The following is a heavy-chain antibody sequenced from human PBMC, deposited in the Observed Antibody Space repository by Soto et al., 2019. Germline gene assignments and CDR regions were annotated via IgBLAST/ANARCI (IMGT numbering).Heavy chain of an antibody. Sequence: EVQLMESGGGLVKPGGSLTLSCAASGFTFSSYTMIWVRQAPGKGLEWVSSISSSSSYIYYADSVKGRFTISRDNAKNSLYLQMNSLGAEDTAVYYRARFGCTTEAHWGQGTLVTVSS. CDR2: ISSSSSYI. CDR1: GFTFSSYT. CDR3: ARFGCTTEAH. V-gene: IGHV3-21*01. D-gene: IGHD6-19*01. J-gene: IGHJ4*02.